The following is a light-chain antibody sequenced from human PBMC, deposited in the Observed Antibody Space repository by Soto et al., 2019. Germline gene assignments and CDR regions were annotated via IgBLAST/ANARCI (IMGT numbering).Light chain of an antibody. CDR2: GAS. V-gene: IGKV3-15*01. J-gene: IGKJ1*01. CDR1: QSLSSN. CDR3: QQYNKWPWT. Sequence: EILMTQSPATLSVSPGARATLSCRASQSLSSNLAWYQQKPGQAPRLLIYGASPRATGIPARFSGSGSGTVFTLTISSLQSEDFGVYYCQQYNKWPWTFGQGTKVEIK.